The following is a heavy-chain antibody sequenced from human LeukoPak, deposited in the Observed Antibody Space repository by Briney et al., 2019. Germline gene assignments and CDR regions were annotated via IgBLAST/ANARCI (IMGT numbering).Heavy chain of an antibody. CDR2: IYYSGST. V-gene: IGHV4-39*01. D-gene: IGHD4-17*01. Sequence: PSETLSLTCTVSGGSISSTSYYWGWIRQPPGKGLEWVGSIYYSGSTYYSPSLKSRVTISVDTSNNQFSLKLSSVTAADTAVYYCARRENSVTTGKLGYFDYWGQGTLVTVSS. CDR1: GGSISSTSYY. CDR3: ARRENSVTTGKLGYFDY. J-gene: IGHJ4*02.